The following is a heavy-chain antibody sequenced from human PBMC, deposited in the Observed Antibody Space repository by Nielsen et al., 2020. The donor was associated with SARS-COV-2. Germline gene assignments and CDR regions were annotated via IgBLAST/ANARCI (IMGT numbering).Heavy chain of an antibody. V-gene: IGHV3-30*04. Sequence: GESLKISCAASGFSFSTHAMHWVRQAPGKGLEWLAIISYEGRTKYADSVQGRFTISRDNSQNTLYLQMNSLSADDTAVYFCARASLDEGDYGPTTYYPDYWGQGTLVTVSS. CDR2: ISYEGRTK. CDR1: GFSFSTHA. CDR3: ARASLDEGDYGPTTYYPDY. J-gene: IGHJ4*02. D-gene: IGHD4-17*01.